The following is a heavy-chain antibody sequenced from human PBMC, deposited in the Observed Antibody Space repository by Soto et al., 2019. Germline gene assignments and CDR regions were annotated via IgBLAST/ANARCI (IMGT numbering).Heavy chain of an antibody. J-gene: IGHJ5*02. CDR1: GFTFSSYA. CDR2: ISGSGGST. D-gene: IGHD3-22*01. Sequence: EVQLLESGGGLVQPGGSLRLSCAASGFTFSSYAMSWVRQAPGKGLEWVSAISGSGGSTYYADSVKGRFTISRDNSKNTLYLQMNSLRAEDTAVYYCAKGEYYDSSGYYLNWFDPWGQGTLVTVSS. CDR3: AKGEYYDSSGYYLNWFDP. V-gene: IGHV3-23*01.